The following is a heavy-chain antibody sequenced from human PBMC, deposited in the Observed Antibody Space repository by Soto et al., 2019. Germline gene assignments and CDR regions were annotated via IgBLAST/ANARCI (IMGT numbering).Heavy chain of an antibody. CDR1: GFTFSSYG. CDR3: ARDRYCGGDCYSRSLYYGMDV. Sequence: QVQLVESGGGVVQPGRSLRLSCAASGFTFSSYGMHWVRQAPGKGLEWVAVIWYDGSNKYYADSVKGRFTISRDNSKNTLYLQMNSLRAEDTAVYYCARDRYCGGDCYSRSLYYGMDVWGQGTTVTVSS. CDR2: IWYDGSNK. D-gene: IGHD2-21*02. J-gene: IGHJ6*02. V-gene: IGHV3-33*01.